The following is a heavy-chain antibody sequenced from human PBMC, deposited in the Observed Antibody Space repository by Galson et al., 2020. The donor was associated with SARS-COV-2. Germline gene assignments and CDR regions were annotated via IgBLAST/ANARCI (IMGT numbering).Heavy chain of an antibody. CDR1: GYTFTAYY. J-gene: IGHJ5*01. V-gene: IGHV1-2*02. Sequence: ASVKVSCKASGYTFTAYYIHWVRQAPGQGLEWMGWINPNRGDTNYAQKFQGRVTMTRDTSISTAYMELSRLRSDDTAVYFCARGEYSGSYNNWFDPWGQGTTVTVSS. D-gene: IGHD1-26*01. CDR3: ARGEYSGSYNNWFDP. CDR2: INPNRGDT.